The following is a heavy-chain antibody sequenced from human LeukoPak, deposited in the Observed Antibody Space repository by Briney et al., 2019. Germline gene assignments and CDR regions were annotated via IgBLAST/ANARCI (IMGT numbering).Heavy chain of an antibody. J-gene: IGHJ6*03. CDR3: ARGSSDFGGVFSFLVRNSYGYKGGYYSYMDV. CDR2: INPSGGST. CDR1: GYTFTSYY. V-gene: IGHV1-46*01. D-gene: IGHD3-16*01. Sequence: GASVKVSCKASGYTFTSYYMHWVRQAPGQGLEWMGIINPSGGSTSYAQKFQGRVTMTRDTSKNQFSLKLSSVTAADTAVYYCARGSSDFGGVFSFLVRNSYGYKGGYYSYMDVWGKGTTVSVSS.